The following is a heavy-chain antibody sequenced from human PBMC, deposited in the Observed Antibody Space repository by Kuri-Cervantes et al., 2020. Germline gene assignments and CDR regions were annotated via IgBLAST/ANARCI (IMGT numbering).Heavy chain of an antibody. Sequence: GESLKISCAASGFTFSRYWMSWVRQAPGKGLEWVANIKQDGSERYYVDSVKGRFTVSRDNAKNSLYLQMNSLRAEDTAIYFCARKKVAATPPVVFGGQGTLVTVSS. D-gene: IGHD2-15*01. V-gene: IGHV3-7*05. CDR1: GFTFSRYW. CDR3: ARKKVAATPPVVF. J-gene: IGHJ4*02. CDR2: IKQDGSER.